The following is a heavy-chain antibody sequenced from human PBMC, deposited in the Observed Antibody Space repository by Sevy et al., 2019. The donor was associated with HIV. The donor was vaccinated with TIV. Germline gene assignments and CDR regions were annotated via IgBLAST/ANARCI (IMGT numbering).Heavy chain of an antibody. CDR2: IYYSGST. J-gene: IGHJ4*02. Sequence: SETLSLTCTVSGASISSHYWSWIRQPPGKGLEWIGYIYYSGSTNYNPSLESRVTMSVDTSKNQFSLKLRSVTAADTAMYYCARALRPYSFDTSTYFDYWGQGTLVTVSS. V-gene: IGHV4-59*11. D-gene: IGHD3-22*01. CDR1: GASISSHY. CDR3: ARALRPYSFDTSTYFDY.